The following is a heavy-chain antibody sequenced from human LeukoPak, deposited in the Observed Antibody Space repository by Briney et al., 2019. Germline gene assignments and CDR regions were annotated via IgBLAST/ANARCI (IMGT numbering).Heavy chain of an antibody. Sequence: HTGGSLRLSCAASGFTFSSYWMPWVRQAPGKGLVWVSRINSDGSSTSYADSVKGRFTISRDNAKNTLYLQMNSLRAEDTAVYYCAREDYGDYVLDYWGQGTLVTVSS. J-gene: IGHJ4*02. V-gene: IGHV3-74*01. D-gene: IGHD4-17*01. CDR1: GFTFSSYW. CDR3: AREDYGDYVLDY. CDR2: INSDGSST.